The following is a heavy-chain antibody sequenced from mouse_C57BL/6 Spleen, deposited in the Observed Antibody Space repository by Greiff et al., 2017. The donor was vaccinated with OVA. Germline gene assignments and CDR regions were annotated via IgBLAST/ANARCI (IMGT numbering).Heavy chain of an antibody. CDR1: GYTFTDYE. V-gene: IGHV1-15*01. D-gene: IGHD2-4*01. CDR3: TRWAIYYDYDVYAMDY. CDR2: IDPETGGT. J-gene: IGHJ4*01. Sequence: QVQLQQSGAELVRPGASVTLSCKASGYTFTDYEMHWVKQIPVHGLEWIGAIDPETGGTAYNQKFKGKAILTADKSSSTAYMELRSLTSEDSAVYYCTRWAIYYDYDVYAMDYWGQGTSVTVSS.